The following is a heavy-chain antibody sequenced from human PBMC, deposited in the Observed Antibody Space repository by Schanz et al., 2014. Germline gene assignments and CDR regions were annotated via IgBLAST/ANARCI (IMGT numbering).Heavy chain of an antibody. D-gene: IGHD3-16*01. CDR1: GYTFISYG. V-gene: IGHV1-18*01. CDR3: VRVPSRDVSFDL. Sequence: QILLVQPGPEVKKPGASVKVSCKASGYTFISYGITWVRQAPGQGLEWVGWISPYTGNTHYFDKMEGRVTMTTDTSANTAYMELRSLRSDDTAHYYCVRVPSRDVSFDLWGRGTLVTVSS. J-gene: IGHJ2*01. CDR2: ISPYTGNT.